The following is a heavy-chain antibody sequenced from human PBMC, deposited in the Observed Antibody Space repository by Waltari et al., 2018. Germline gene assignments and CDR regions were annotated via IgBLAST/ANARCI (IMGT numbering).Heavy chain of an antibody. D-gene: IGHD2-15*01. CDR3: ARDRGRGIYLDS. Sequence: QLQLQESGPGLVKPSGTLTLTCAVSGDSMSSTAWWSWVRQSPGKGLEWIRQVQRSGRTNYNPSFASRVTVSVDTSTNQFSLKVTSATAADTAVYFCARDRGRGIYLDSWGQGTLVTVS. CDR2: VQRSGRT. J-gene: IGHJ4*02. V-gene: IGHV4-4*02. CDR1: GDSMSSTAW.